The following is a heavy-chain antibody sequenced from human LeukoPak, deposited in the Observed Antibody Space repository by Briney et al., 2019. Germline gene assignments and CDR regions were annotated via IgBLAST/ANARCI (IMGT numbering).Heavy chain of an antibody. V-gene: IGHV3-30-3*01. CDR3: ARRCSSTSCPVDY. CDR2: ISYDGSNK. CDR1: GFTFSSYA. J-gene: IGHJ4*02. D-gene: IGHD2-2*01. Sequence: GRSLRLSCAASGFTFSSYAMHWVRQAPGKGREWVAVISYDGSNKYYADSVKGRFTISRDNSKNTLYLQMNSLRAEDTAVYYCARRCSSTSCPVDYWGQGTLVTVSS.